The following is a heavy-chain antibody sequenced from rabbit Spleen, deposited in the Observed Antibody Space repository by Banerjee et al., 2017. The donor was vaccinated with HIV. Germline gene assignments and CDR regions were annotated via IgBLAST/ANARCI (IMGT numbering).Heavy chain of an antibody. Sequence: QEQLEESGGDLVKPEGSLTLTCTASGFSFSSSYYMCWVRQAPGKGLEWIGCIYTGSGSTYYANWAKGRFTISKASSTTVTLQMTSLTAADTATYFCARDGAGGSYFALWGPGTLVTVS. CDR2: IYTGSGST. CDR1: GFSFSSSYY. V-gene: IGHV1S45*01. J-gene: IGHJ4*01. D-gene: IGHD8-1*01. CDR3: ARDGAGGSYFAL.